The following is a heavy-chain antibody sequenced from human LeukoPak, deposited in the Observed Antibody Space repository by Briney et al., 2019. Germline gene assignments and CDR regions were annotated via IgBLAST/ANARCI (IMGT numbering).Heavy chain of an antibody. V-gene: IGHV3-33*01. CDR3: ARALGSTDDC. D-gene: IGHD2-2*01. CDR1: GFTFRNYG. Sequence: GRTLRFSCAASGFTFRNYGMHWVRQAPGKGLEWVAVIWYDGKKEHYADSVKDRFTISRDNSKNTLDLQMNSLRAEDTAVYYCARALGSTDDCWGQGTLVTVSS. J-gene: IGHJ4*02. CDR2: IWYDGKKE.